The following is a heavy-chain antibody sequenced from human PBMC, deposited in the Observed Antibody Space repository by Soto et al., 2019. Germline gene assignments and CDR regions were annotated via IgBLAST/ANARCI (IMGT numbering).Heavy chain of an antibody. CDR1: GYSFTSYW. Sequence: GESLKISCNGSGYSFTSYWISWVRQMPWKGLEWMGRIDPSDSYTNYSPSFQGHVTISADKSISTAYLQWSSLKASDTAMYYCARHGRFGEYYYYGMDVWGQGTTVTVSS. CDR3: ARHGRFGEYYYYGMDV. J-gene: IGHJ6*02. D-gene: IGHD3-10*01. CDR2: IDPSDSYT. V-gene: IGHV5-10-1*01.